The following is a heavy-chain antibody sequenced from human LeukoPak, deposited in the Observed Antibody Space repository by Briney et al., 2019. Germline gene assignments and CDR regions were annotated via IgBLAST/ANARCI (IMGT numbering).Heavy chain of an antibody. CDR1: GYTFTGYN. Sequence: ASVKVSCKASGYTFTGYNMYWVRQAPGQGLEWMGWINPKSGGTKYAQKFQGRVTMSRDTSMRTAYMDLSRLRSDDTAVYYCARRGSYDILTGYYLEDALDIWGQGTMVTVSS. CDR2: INPKSGGT. D-gene: IGHD3-9*01. J-gene: IGHJ3*02. V-gene: IGHV1-2*02. CDR3: ARRGSYDILTGYYLEDALDI.